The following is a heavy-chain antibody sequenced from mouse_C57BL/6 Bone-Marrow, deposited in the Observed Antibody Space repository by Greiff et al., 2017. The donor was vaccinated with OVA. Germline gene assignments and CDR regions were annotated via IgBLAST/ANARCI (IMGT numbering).Heavy chain of an antibody. CDR3: ARRACYSNYLYFDV. V-gene: IGHV1-47*01. J-gene: IGHJ1*03. D-gene: IGHD2-5*01. CDR1: GYTFTTYP. CDR2: FHPYNDDT. Sequence: VQLQQSGAELVKPGASVKMSCKASGYTFTTYPIEWMKQNPGKSLEWIGNFHPYNDDTNYNEKFKGKATLTVEKSSSTVYLELSRLTSDDSAVYYCARRACYSNYLYFDVWGTGTTVTVSS.